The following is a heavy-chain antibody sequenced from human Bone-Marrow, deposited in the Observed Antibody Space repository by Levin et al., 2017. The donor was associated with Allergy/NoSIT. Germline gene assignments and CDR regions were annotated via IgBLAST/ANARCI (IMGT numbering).Heavy chain of an antibody. V-gene: IGHV3-30*03. CDR1: GFAFSNYG. J-gene: IGHJ4*02. Sequence: PGGSLRLSCAASGFAFSNYGMHWVRQAPGKGLEWMAFISYNGNNKYYTDSVKGRFSISRDNSKNTLYLQMNSLRAEDTAVFYCASGPGYYYFDYWGQGTLVTVSS. D-gene: IGHD3-9*01. CDR3: ASGPGYYYFDY. CDR2: ISYNGNNK.